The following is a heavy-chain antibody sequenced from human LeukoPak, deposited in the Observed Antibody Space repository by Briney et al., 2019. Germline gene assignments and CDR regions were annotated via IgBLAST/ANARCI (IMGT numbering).Heavy chain of an antibody. CDR2: ISYDGSNK. CDR3: ARDAHTHCSSTSCYVTYNDY. CDR1: GFTFSSYA. D-gene: IGHD2-2*01. V-gene: IGHV3-30*04. J-gene: IGHJ4*02. Sequence: PGRSLRLSCAASGFTFSSYAMHWVRQAPGKGLEWVAVISYDGSNKYYADSVKGRFTISRDNSKNTLYLQMNSLRAEDTAVYYCARDAHTHCSSTSCYVTYNDYWGQGTLVTVSS.